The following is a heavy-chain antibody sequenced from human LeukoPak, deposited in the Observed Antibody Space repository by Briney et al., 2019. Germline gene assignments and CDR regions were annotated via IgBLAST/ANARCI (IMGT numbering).Heavy chain of an antibody. Sequence: GGSLRLSCAASGFTFSSYWMSWVRQAPGKGLEWVANIKQDGSEKYYVDSVKGRFSISRDNSKNTLYLQMNSLRAEDTAAYHCASDLDYGDIDDSFDVWGQGTMVTVSS. V-gene: IGHV3-7*01. D-gene: IGHD4-17*01. CDR2: IKQDGSEK. J-gene: IGHJ3*01. CDR3: ASDLDYGDIDDSFDV. CDR1: GFTFSSYW.